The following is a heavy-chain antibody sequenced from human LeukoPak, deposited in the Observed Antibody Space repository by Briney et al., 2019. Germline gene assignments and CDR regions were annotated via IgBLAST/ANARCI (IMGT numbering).Heavy chain of an antibody. J-gene: IGHJ4*02. Sequence: PGGSLRLSCAASGFTFSSYAMSWVRQAPGKGLEWVSAISGSGGSTYYADSVKGRFTISRDNSKNTLYLQMNSLRAEDTAVYYCARVKFRGGWFGEFSGFDYWGQGTLVTVSS. CDR3: ARVKFRGGWFGEFSGFDY. CDR2: ISGSGGST. V-gene: IGHV3-23*01. D-gene: IGHD3-10*01. CDR1: GFTFSSYA.